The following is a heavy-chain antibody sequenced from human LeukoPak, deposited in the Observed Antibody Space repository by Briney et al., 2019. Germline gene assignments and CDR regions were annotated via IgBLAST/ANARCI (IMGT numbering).Heavy chain of an antibody. Sequence: PGGSLRLSCAASGFTFSSYAMSWVRQAPGKGLEWVSAISGSGGSTYYADSVKGRCTISRDNSKNTLYLQMHSLTAEDPAVYYCAKDGYYYDSSGYHDAFDIWGQGTMVTVSS. CDR1: GFTFSSYA. CDR2: ISGSGGST. V-gene: IGHV3-23*01. D-gene: IGHD3-22*01. CDR3: AKDGYYYDSSGYHDAFDI. J-gene: IGHJ3*02.